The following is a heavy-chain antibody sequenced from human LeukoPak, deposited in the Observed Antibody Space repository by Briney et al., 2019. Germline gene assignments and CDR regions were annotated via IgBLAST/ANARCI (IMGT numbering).Heavy chain of an antibody. J-gene: IGHJ4*02. Sequence: RPSETLSLTCTVSGDSVTNNNYYWGWIRQPPGKGLEWIGGMYYTGSTYYNPSLKSRVTISVDTSKSQFSLRLTSVTATDTAVYYCARRVTGEPIDYWGQGTLVTVSS. V-gene: IGHV4-39*01. CDR2: MYYTGST. CDR1: GDSVTNNNYY. CDR3: ARRVTGEPIDY. D-gene: IGHD7-27*01.